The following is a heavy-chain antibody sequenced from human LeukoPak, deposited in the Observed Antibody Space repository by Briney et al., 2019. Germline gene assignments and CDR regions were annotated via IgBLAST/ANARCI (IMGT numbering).Heavy chain of an antibody. V-gene: IGHV3-23*01. CDR1: GFTLSYYA. CDR3: AKDNYYGLGSYDY. J-gene: IGHJ4*02. D-gene: IGHD3-10*01. Sequence: GGSLRLSCAASGFTLSYYAMSWVRQAPGKGLEWVSGFSAGGGSTYYADSVKGRFTISRDNSKNTLFLQMNSLRAKDTAVYYCAKDNYYGLGSYDYWGQGTLVTVSS. CDR2: FSAGGGST.